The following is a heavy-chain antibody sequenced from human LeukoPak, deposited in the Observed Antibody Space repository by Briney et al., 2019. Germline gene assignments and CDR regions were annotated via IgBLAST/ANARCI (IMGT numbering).Heavy chain of an antibody. J-gene: IGHJ3*02. D-gene: IGHD1-26*01. CDR1: GGSISSGGNY. V-gene: IGHV4-30-2*01. CDR2: IYNSGST. CDR3: ARAQAYSGSYRIYIGAFDI. Sequence: SETLSLTCTVSGGSISSGGNYGGWIRRPQGKGREGIVYIYNSGSTYYNPSLKSRVTISVDRSKNQFSLKLSSVTAADTAVYYCARAQAYSGSYRIYIGAFDIWGQGTMVTVSS.